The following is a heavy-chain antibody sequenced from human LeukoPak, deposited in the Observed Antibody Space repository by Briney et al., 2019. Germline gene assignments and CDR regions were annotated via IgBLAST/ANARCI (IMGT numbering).Heavy chain of an antibody. J-gene: IGHJ4*02. CDR1: GGTFSSYA. V-gene: IGHV1-69*13. Sequence: SVKVSCKASGGTFSSYAISWVRQAPGQGLEWMGGIIPIFGTANYAQKFQGRVTITADESTSTAYMELSSLRSEDTAVYYCARVGGGRYDFWSGYFDYWGQGTLVTVSS. D-gene: IGHD3-3*01. CDR2: IIPIFGTA. CDR3: ARVGGGRYDFWSGYFDY.